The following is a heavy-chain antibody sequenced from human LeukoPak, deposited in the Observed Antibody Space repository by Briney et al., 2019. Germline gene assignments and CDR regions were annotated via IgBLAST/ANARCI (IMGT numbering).Heavy chain of an antibody. J-gene: IGHJ4*02. D-gene: IGHD6-13*01. CDR3: ARVKKPLYSSSWYCDY. Sequence: PGGSLRLSCAASGFTFSSYSMNWVRQAPGKGLEWVSSISSSSSYIYYADSVKGRFTISRDNAKNSLYLQMNSLRAEDTAVYYCARVKKPLYSSSWYCDYWGQGTLVTVSS. CDR2: ISSSSSYI. CDR1: GFTFSSYS. V-gene: IGHV3-21*01.